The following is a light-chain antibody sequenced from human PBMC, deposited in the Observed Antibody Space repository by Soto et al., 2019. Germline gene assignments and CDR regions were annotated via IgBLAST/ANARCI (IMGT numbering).Light chain of an antibody. CDR1: QSVSSN. CDR2: GAS. J-gene: IGKJ4*01. CDR3: QQYNNWPALT. Sequence: EIVMTQSPATLSASPGERATLSCRASQSVSSNLPWYQQKPGQAPRLLIYGASTRATGIPARFSGSGSGTEFTLTISSLQSEDFAVYYCQQYNNWPALTFGGGTKVEIK. V-gene: IGKV3-15*01.